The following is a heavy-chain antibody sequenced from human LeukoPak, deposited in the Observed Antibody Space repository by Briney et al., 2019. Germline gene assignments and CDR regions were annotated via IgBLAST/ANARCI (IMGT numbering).Heavy chain of an antibody. V-gene: IGHV3-23*01. J-gene: IGHJ4*02. Sequence: GASLRLSCAASGFTFSSYAMSWVRQAPGKRPEWVSAISGSGGSTYYADSVKGRFTISRDNSKNTLYLQMNSLRAEDTAVYYCAKEKLGDTAMVFDYWGQGTLVTVSS. CDR1: GFTFSSYA. CDR2: ISGSGGST. CDR3: AKEKLGDTAMVFDY. D-gene: IGHD5-18*01.